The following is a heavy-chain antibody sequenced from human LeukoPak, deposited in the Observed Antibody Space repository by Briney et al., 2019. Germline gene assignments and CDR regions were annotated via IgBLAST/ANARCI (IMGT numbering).Heavy chain of an antibody. CDR2: ISYDGSNK. Sequence: GGSLRLSCAASGFTFSSYGMHWVRQAPGKGLEWVAVISYDGSNKYYADSVKGRFTISRDNSKNTLYLQMNSLRAEDTAVCYCAKDGGIAYYYGMDVWGQGTTVTVSS. CDR3: AKDGGIAYYYGMDV. D-gene: IGHD6-13*01. J-gene: IGHJ6*02. V-gene: IGHV3-30*18. CDR1: GFTFSSYG.